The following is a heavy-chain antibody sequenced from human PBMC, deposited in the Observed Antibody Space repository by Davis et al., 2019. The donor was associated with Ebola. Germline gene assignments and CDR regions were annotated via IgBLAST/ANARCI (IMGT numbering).Heavy chain of an antibody. CDR1: MYTFNNYY. Sequence: ASVKVSCKASMYTFNNYYVHWVRQTPGQGLEWMGIIHPSGGRTTYAQKFQGRVTMTRDTSTSKDYLELSSLRSEDTAVYYCARDFAEHWTFDYWGQGTLVTVSS. D-gene: IGHD1-1*01. J-gene: IGHJ4*02. V-gene: IGHV1-46*02. CDR2: IHPSGGRT. CDR3: ARDFAEHWTFDY.